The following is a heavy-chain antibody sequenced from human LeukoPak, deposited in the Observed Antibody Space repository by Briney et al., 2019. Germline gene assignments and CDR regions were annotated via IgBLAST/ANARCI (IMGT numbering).Heavy chain of an antibody. CDR3: ARDRSYNSGWLDY. J-gene: IGHJ4*02. V-gene: IGHV3-48*03. Sequence: GGSLRLSRAASGFTFSTYEMNWVRQAPGKGLEWVSYISSSGSTIYYANSVKGRFTISRDNAKNSLYLQMNSLRAEDTAVYYCARDRSYNSGWLDYWGQGTLVTVSS. CDR2: ISSSGSTI. CDR1: GFTFSTYE. D-gene: IGHD6-19*01.